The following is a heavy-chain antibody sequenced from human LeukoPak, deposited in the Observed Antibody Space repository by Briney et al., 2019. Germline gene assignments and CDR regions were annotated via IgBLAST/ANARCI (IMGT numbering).Heavy chain of an antibody. Sequence: GSLRLSCAASGFTFSSYWMSWVRQAPGKGLEWIGSLYYSGSTYYNPSLKSRVTISVDTSKNQFSLKLSSVTAADTAVYYCARGVERHTCFDYWGQGTLVTVSS. V-gene: IGHV4-39*07. CDR1: GFTFSSYW. CDR2: LYYSGST. D-gene: IGHD6-13*01. CDR3: ARGVERHTCFDY. J-gene: IGHJ4*02.